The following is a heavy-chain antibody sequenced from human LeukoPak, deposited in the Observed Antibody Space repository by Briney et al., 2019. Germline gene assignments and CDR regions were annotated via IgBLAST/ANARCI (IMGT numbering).Heavy chain of an antibody. J-gene: IGHJ5*02. CDR3: ARDNSVRDEAWWFNP. CDR2: INTAGDT. V-gene: IGHV3-13*01. Sequence: GGSLRLSCAASGFTFSNYDMYWVRQPTGKGLEWVSAINTAGDTYYLGSVKGRFTISRENAKNSLYLQMNSLRAGDTAGYYCARDNSVRDEAWWFNPWGQGTLVTVSS. D-gene: IGHD5-24*01. CDR1: GFTFSNYD.